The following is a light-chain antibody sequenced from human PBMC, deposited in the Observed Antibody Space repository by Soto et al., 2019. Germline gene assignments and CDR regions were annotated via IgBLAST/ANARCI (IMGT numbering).Light chain of an antibody. V-gene: IGKV3-20*01. CDR1: QSVCSRC. CDR3: QHYGTTPWT. CDR2: GAS. Sequence: ETVLTQSPGTLSLSPGERVTLSCRTSQSVCSRCFAWYQQKPGQSPRLLIYGASTRATGIPDRFSGSGSGTAFTLTISRLEPEDFAVYYCQHYGTTPWTFGQGTK. J-gene: IGKJ1*01.